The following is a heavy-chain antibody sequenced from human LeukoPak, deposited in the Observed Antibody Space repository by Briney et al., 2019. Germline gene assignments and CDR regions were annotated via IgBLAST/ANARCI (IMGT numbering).Heavy chain of an antibody. CDR2: INHSGST. CDR3: ARSPEGSGTDY. CDR1: GVSFSGYY. V-gene: IGHV4-34*01. J-gene: IGHJ4*02. D-gene: IGHD3-10*01. Sequence: SETLSLTCAAYGVSFSGYYWSWIRQPPGKGLEWIGEINHSGSTNYNPSLKSRVTISVDTSKNQFSLKLSSVTAADTAVYYCARSPEGSGTDYWGQGTLVTVSS.